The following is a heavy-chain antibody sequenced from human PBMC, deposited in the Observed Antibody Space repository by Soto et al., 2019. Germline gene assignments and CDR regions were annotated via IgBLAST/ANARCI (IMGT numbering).Heavy chain of an antibody. CDR2: ISSGSNHI. D-gene: IGHD5-12*01. Sequence: LRLSCEASGFSITTYTFDWVRQAPGKGLEWVSSISSGSNHISYADSMKGRFTISRDNAKNSVFLHMNSLRAEDTAVYYCARETSGFDFYFDSWGRGTLVTVSS. J-gene: IGHJ4*02. CDR3: ARETSGFDFYFDS. CDR1: GFSITTYT. V-gene: IGHV3-21*01.